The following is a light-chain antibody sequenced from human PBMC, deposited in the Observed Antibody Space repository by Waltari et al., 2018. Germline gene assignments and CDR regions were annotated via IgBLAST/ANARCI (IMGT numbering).Light chain of an antibody. J-gene: IGKJ4*01. Sequence: DIVMTQSPDSLAVSLGERATINCKASQSVLYNPTNKNYLGWFQQKPGPPPKLLIYGPSTRDSGVPDRLSGSGSQTDFTLTINSLQAEDSAVYYCQQYITVPVTFGGGTKVEVK. CDR3: QQYITVPVT. CDR2: GPS. CDR1: QSVLYNPTNKNY. V-gene: IGKV4-1*01.